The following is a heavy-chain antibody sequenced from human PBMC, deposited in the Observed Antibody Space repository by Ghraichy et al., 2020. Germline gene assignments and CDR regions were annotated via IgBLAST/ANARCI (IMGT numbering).Heavy chain of an antibody. CDR3: ASVFAANEAHWFDP. Sequence: SETLSLTCTVSGGSISSGGYYWSWIRQHPGKGLEWIGYIYYSGSTYYNPSLKSRVTISVDTSKNQFSLKLSSVTAADTAVYYCASVFAANEAHWFDPWGHGTLVTVSS. CDR1: GGSISSGGYY. CDR2: IYYSGST. V-gene: IGHV4-31*03. J-gene: IGHJ5*02. D-gene: IGHD1-1*01.